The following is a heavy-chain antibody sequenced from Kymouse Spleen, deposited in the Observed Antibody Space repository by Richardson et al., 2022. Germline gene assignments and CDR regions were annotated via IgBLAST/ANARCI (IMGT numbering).Heavy chain of an antibody. CDR3: TTDPLDIVATKTFDY. J-gene: IGHJ4*02. Sequence: EVQLVESGGGLVKPGGSLRLSCAASGFTFSNAWMSWVRQAPGKGLEWVGRIKSKTDGGTTDYAAPVKGRFTISRDDSKNTLYLQMNSLKTEDTAVYYCTTDPLDIVATKTFDYWGQGTLVTVSS. D-gene: IGHD5-12*01. V-gene: IGHV3-15*01. CDR1: GFTFSNAW. CDR2: IKSKTDGGTT.